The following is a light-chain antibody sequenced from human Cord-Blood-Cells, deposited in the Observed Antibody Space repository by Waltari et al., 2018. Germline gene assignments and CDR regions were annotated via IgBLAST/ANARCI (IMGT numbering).Light chain of an antibody. Sequence: QSALTPPTSASGSPGTSVNISCTGISSDVGGYKSVSLYQQHPGNAPKHMIYEVNNRPSGLPVRFSGSKSCNTASLTVSGLHAYDEAYYYCSSYAGSNNLVFGGGTKLTVL. J-gene: IGLJ3*02. CDR3: SSYAGSNNLV. CDR1: SSDVGGYKS. V-gene: IGLV2-8*01. CDR2: EVN.